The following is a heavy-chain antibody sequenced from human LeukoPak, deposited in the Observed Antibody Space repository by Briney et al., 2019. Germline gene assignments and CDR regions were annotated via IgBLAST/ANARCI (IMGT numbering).Heavy chain of an antibody. CDR2: INHSGST. CDR1: GFTFSSYA. CDR3: ARGGMTIFGVVIGRAFDY. D-gene: IGHD3-3*01. J-gene: IGHJ4*02. V-gene: IGHV4-34*01. Sequence: PGGSLRLSCAASGFTFSSYAMSWVRQPPGKGLEWTEEINHSGSTNYNPSLKSRVTISVDTSKNQFPLKLSSVTAADTAVYYCARGGMTIFGVVIGRAFDYWGQGTLVTVSS.